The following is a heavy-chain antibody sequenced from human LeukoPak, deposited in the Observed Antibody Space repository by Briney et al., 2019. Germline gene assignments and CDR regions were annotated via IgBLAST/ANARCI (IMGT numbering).Heavy chain of an antibody. D-gene: IGHD6-6*01. CDR1: GGSISTYY. CDR2: IYHSGST. Sequence: SETLSLTCTVSGGSISTYYWNWIRQPPGKGLEWIGYIYHSGSTNYNPSLQSRVTISVDTSKNQFSLNLSSVTAADTAVYYCARGGAARLHFQNWGQGTLVTVSS. J-gene: IGHJ1*01. CDR3: ARGGAARLHFQN. V-gene: IGHV4-59*01.